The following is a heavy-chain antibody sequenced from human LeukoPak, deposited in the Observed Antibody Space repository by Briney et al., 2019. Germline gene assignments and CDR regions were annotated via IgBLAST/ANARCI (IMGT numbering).Heavy chain of an antibody. CDR2: ISSSSSYI. Sequence: GGSRRLSCAASGFTFSSYSMNWVRQAPGKGLEWVSSISSSSSYIYYADSVKGRFTISRDNAKNSLYLQMNSLRAEDTAVYYCARPYNYYGSGSYCYGYWGQGTLVTVSS. D-gene: IGHD3-10*01. CDR1: GFTFSSYS. CDR3: ARPYNYYGSGSYCYGY. J-gene: IGHJ4*02. V-gene: IGHV3-21*01.